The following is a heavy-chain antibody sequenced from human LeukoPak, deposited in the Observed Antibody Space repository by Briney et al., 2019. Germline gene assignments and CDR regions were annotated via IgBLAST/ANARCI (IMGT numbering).Heavy chain of an antibody. CDR1: GYTFTGYY. V-gene: IGHV1-2*04. D-gene: IGHD6-19*01. Sequence: ASVKVSCKASGYTFTGYYMHWVRQAPGQGLEWMGWINPNSGGTNYAQKFQGWVTMTRDTSISTAYMELSRLGSDDTAVYYCARELIAVAGTPYYYYGMDVWGKGTTVTVSS. J-gene: IGHJ6*04. CDR3: ARELIAVAGTPYYYYGMDV. CDR2: INPNSGGT.